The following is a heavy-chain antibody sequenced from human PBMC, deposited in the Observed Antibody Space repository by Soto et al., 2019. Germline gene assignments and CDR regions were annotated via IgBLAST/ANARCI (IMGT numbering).Heavy chain of an antibody. Sequence: GGSLRLSCAASGFTFTNYAMTWVRQTPGKGLEWVSAISGSGGSTCYADSVKGRFTISRDNSKNTLYLQMNSLRAEDTAVYYCANTAYYDSSGYGPPDAFDIWGQGTMVTVSS. CDR2: ISGSGGST. V-gene: IGHV3-23*01. D-gene: IGHD3-22*01. CDR1: GFTFTNYA. CDR3: ANTAYYDSSGYGPPDAFDI. J-gene: IGHJ3*02.